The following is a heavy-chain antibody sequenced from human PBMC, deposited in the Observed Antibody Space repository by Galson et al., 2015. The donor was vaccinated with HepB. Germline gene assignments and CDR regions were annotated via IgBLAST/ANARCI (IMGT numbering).Heavy chain of an antibody. CDR3: SRTLPGIDLDY. CDR2: VRHQARRYTT. J-gene: IGHJ4*02. CDR1: GFTFSDSY. V-gene: IGHV3-72*01. Sequence: SLRLSCAASGFTFSDSYMAWVRQAPGRGLEWVGRVRHQARRYTTDYVASVEGRFTISRDDSKNSLYLQMDSLKTEDTAVYYCSRTLPGIDLDYWGQGTLVTVSS. D-gene: IGHD3-3*02.